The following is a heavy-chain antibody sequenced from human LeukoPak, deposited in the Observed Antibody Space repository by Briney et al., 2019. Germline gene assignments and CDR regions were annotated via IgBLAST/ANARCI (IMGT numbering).Heavy chain of an antibody. CDR3: ARRSDCFDL. J-gene: IGHJ2*01. V-gene: IGHV3-48*04. CDR1: GFTFSSYS. Sequence: PGGSLRLSCAASGFTFSSYSMNWVRQAPGKGLEWVSYISSSSSTIYYADSVKSRFTISRDNAKNSLYLQMNSLRAEDTAVYYCARRSDCFDLWGRGTLVTVSS. CDR2: ISSSSSTI. D-gene: IGHD2-21*01.